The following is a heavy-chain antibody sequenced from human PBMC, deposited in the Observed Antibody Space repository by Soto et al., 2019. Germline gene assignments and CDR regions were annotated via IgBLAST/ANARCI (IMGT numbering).Heavy chain of an antibody. CDR3: ARAGITSRPENLDF. J-gene: IGHJ4*02. CDR1: GFDFSDYY. D-gene: IGHD1-20*01. Sequence: ESGGGLVKPGGSLTLSCAASGFDFSDYYMTWIRQDPRKGLEWISYISSNGGYTKYADSVKGRFTISRDNAKNSVSLHMTSLRVEDTATYYCARAGITSRPENLDFWGRGTLVTVSS. CDR2: ISSNGGYT. V-gene: IGHV3-11*05.